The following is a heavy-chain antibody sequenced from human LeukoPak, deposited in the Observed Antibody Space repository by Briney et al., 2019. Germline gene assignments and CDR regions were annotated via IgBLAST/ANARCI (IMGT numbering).Heavy chain of an antibody. CDR3: AKGDFYGDYPYGMDV. D-gene: IGHD3-3*01. CDR1: GFTFTSYA. CDR2: ISGSGGGT. J-gene: IGHJ6*02. Sequence: GGSLRLSCAASGFTFTSYAMSWVRQAPGKGLEWVSAISGSGGGTYYADSVKGRFTISRDNSKNTLYLQMNSLRAEDTAVYYCAKGDFYGDYPYGMDVWGQGTTVTVSS. V-gene: IGHV3-23*01.